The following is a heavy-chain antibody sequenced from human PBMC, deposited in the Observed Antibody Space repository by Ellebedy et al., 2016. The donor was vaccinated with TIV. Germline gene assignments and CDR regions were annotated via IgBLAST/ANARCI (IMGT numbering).Heavy chain of an antibody. CDR2: IYHSGST. V-gene: IGHV4-38-2*02. J-gene: IGHJ2*01. CDR3: ANLYYYDSSGYYAWYFDL. CDR1: GYSISSGYY. Sequence: SETLSLTCTVSGYSISSGYYWGWIRQPPGKGLGWIGSIYHSGSTYYNPSLKSRVTISVDTSKNQFSLKLSSVTAADTAVYYCANLYYYDSSGYYAWYFDLWGRGTLVTVSS. D-gene: IGHD3-22*01.